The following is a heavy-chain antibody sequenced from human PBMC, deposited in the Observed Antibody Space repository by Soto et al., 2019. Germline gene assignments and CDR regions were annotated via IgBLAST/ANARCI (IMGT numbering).Heavy chain of an antibody. CDR3: APWHEREHAYDV. D-gene: IGHD1-1*01. CDR2: LYDIDGS. CDR1: GFTISCKKY. Sequence: DVQLVESGGGLIQPGESLRLSCAAFGFTISCKKYVAWVRQAPGKGLEWVSALYDIDGSFYADSVKGRFTTSSDSSKPTVYLQMNVLRPDATAVYYCAPWHEREHAYDVWALGTTVTVYS. J-gene: IGHJ3*01. V-gene: IGHV3-53*01.